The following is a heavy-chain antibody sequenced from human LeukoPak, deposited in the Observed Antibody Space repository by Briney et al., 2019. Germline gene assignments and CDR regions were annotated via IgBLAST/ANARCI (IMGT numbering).Heavy chain of an antibody. J-gene: IGHJ6*03. D-gene: IGHD6-19*01. CDR1: GGSFSGYY. CDR3: ARDGPLYSSGWYGADYYYYMDV. Sequence: SETLSLTCAVYGGSFSGYYWSWIRQPAGKGLEWIGRIYTSGSTNYNPSLKSRVTMSVDTSKNQFSLKLSSVTAADTAVYYCARDGPLYSSGWYGADYYYYMDVWGKGTTVTISS. V-gene: IGHV4-4*07. CDR2: IYTSGST.